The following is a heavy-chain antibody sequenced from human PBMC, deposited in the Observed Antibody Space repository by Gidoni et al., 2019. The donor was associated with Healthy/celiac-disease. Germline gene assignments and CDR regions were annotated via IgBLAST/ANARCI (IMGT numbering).Heavy chain of an antibody. D-gene: IGHD2-2*01. CDR1: GGSISSGGYY. CDR3: AREKLGYCSSTSCYEGNYFDY. V-gene: IGHV4-31*03. CDR2: IYYSGST. J-gene: IGHJ4*02. Sequence: QVQLQESGPGLVKPSQTLSPTCTVSGGSISSGGYYWSWIRQHPGKGLEWIGYIYYSGSTYYNPSLKSRVTISVETSKNQFSLKLSSVTAADTAVYYCAREKLGYCSSTSCYEGNYFDYWGQGTLVTVSS.